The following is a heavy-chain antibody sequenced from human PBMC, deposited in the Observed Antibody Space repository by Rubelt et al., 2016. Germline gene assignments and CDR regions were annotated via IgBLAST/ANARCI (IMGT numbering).Heavy chain of an antibody. J-gene: IGHJ3*02. V-gene: IGHV3-7*03. Sequence: EVQLVESGGGLVQPGGSLRLYCAASGFTFSSYWMSWVRQAPGKGLEWVANIQQDGSEQYYVDSVKGRVTISGDNAKNALYLQMNSLRAEDTAVYYCARDLGSDSSSFGAFDIWGQGTMVTVSS. D-gene: IGHD6-13*01. CDR1: GFTFSSYW. CDR3: ARDLGSDSSSFGAFDI. CDR2: IQQDGSEQ.